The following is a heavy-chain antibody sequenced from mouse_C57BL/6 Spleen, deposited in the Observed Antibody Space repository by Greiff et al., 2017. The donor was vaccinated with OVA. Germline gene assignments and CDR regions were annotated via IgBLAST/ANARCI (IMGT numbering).Heavy chain of an antibody. CDR3: ARGSGSSGYFDY. D-gene: IGHD1-1*01. Sequence: QVQLQQSGAELARPGASVKLSCKASGYTFTSYGISWVKQRTGQGLEWIGEIYPRSGNTYYNEKFKGKATLTADKSSSTAYMEIRSLTAEDAAVDFCARGSGSSGYFDYWGQGTTLTVSS. J-gene: IGHJ2*01. CDR2: IYPRSGNT. CDR1: GYTFTSYG. V-gene: IGHV1-81*01.